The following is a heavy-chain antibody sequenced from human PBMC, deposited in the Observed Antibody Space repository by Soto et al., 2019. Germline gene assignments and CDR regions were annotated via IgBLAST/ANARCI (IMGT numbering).Heavy chain of an antibody. CDR3: ARDVGDSGSHWFDS. J-gene: IGHJ5*01. CDR2: INPSGSST. D-gene: IGHD1-26*01. V-gene: IGHV1-46*01. CDR1: GYIFSNYY. Sequence: ASVKVSCKASGYIFSNYYIHWARQAPGQGLEWMGIINPSGSSTRYAQNFQGRVTMTRDTSSNTVYMELSSLRFEDTAVYYCARDVGDSGSHWFDSWGQGSLVTVSS.